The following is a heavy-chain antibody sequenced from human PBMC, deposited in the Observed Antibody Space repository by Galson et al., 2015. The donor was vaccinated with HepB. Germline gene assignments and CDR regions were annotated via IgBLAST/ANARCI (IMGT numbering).Heavy chain of an antibody. D-gene: IGHD6-19*01. J-gene: IGHJ4*02. Sequence: SVKVSCKASGYTFSSYRISWVRQAPGQGLEWMGWISAYNGSTKYAQKFQGRVTMTTDTSTTATYMEVTSLRSGDTAIYYCARGRGSGWSFDYWGQGTLVTVSS. CDR2: ISAYNGST. CDR3: ARGRGSGWSFDY. CDR1: GYTFSSYR. V-gene: IGHV1-18*01.